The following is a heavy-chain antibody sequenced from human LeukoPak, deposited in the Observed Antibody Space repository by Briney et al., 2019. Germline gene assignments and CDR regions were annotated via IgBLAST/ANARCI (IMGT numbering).Heavy chain of an antibody. CDR3: ARHSGSYLKSALHI. CDR1: GGSISSSSYY. J-gene: IGHJ3*02. Sequence: SETLSLTCTVSGGSISSSSYYWGWLRQPPGKGLEWIGSMYYSGSTYYNPSLKSRVTISVDTSKNQFSLELTSVTAADTAVYYCARHSGSYLKSALHIWGQGTMVTVSS. V-gene: IGHV4-39*01. CDR2: MYYSGST. D-gene: IGHD1-26*01.